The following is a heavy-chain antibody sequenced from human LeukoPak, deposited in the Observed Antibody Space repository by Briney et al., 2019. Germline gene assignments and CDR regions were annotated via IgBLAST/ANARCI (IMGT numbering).Heavy chain of an antibody. CDR3: ARGARREYSSSWYYLFNYFDY. D-gene: IGHD6-13*01. CDR1: GGSISSSSYY. J-gene: IGHJ4*02. Sequence: SETLSLTCTVSGGSISSSSYYWGWIRQPPGKGLEWIGSIYYSGSTYYNPSLKSRVTISVDTSKNQVSLKLSSVTAADTAVYCCARGARREYSSSWYYLFNYFDYWGQGTLVTVSS. V-gene: IGHV4-39*01. CDR2: IYYSGST.